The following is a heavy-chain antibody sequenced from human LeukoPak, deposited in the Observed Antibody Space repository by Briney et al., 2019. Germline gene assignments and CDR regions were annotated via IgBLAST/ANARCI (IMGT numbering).Heavy chain of an antibody. CDR1: GGSISSYY. CDR3: ARHTPDPAAPLDP. CDR2: IYTSGST. V-gene: IGHV4-4*09. J-gene: IGHJ5*02. D-gene: IGHD2-2*01. Sequence: SETLSLTCTVPGGSISSYYWSWIRQPPGKGLEWIGYIYTSGSTNYNPSLKSRVTISVDTSKNQFSLKLSSVTAADTAVYYCARHTPDPAAPLDPWGQGTLVTVSS.